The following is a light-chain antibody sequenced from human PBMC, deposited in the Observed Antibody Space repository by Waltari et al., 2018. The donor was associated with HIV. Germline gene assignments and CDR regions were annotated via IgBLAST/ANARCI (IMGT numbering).Light chain of an antibody. CDR2: EDN. V-gene: IGLV6-57*03. J-gene: IGLJ3*02. Sequence: NFMLTQPHSVSESPGKTVTISCTRSSGSIADNYVQWYQQRPGRAPTTLIYEDNQRPSGVPDRFSGSIDSSSNSASLTISGLKTEDEADYYCQSYDSSNQVFGGGTQLTVL. CDR1: SGSIADNY. CDR3: QSYDSSNQV.